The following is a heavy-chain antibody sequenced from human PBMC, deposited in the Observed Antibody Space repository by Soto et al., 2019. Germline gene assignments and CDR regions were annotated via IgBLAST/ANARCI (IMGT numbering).Heavy chain of an antibody. D-gene: IGHD3-10*01. CDR3: ARGSKDSDSGSRSFDF. J-gene: IGHJ4*02. Sequence: EGSLRLSCVASGLTFGSRAMSWVRQSPGEGLEWVSTITDTGGDAKYADSVRGRFAISRDNSKNTLYLQMSALRAEDSAIYFCARGSKDSDSGSRSFDFWGWGPLDTVSS. CDR1: GLTFGSRA. V-gene: IGHV3-23*01. CDR2: ITDTGGDA.